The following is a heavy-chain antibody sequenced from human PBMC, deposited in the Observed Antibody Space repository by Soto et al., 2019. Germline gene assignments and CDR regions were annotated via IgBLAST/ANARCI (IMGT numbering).Heavy chain of an antibody. CDR2: VYSSGGT. V-gene: IGHV4-4*07. Sequence: SETLSLTCTVSGGSMSSYYWTWIRQPAGKGLEWIGRVYSSGGTHYNPSLKSRVTISLDTSKNQFSLRLLSVTDADTAVYYGAGGHPLTDWFDTWCQGNLVTV. J-gene: IGHJ5*02. CDR1: GGSMSSYY. CDR3: AGGHPLTDWFDT. D-gene: IGHD3-9*01.